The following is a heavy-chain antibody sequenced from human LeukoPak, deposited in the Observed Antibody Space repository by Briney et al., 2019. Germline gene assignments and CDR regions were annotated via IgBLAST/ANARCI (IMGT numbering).Heavy chain of an antibody. V-gene: IGHV3-23*01. J-gene: IGHJ4*02. Sequence: PGGSLRLSCAASGLSLSSYVMSWVRQAPGKGLEWVSTISGSGGSTFYADSVKGRFTISRDISKNTLYLQMNNLRAEDTAVYYRAGRGPMITFGGVIAYFQYWGQGTLVTVSS. CDR1: GLSLSSYV. CDR3: AGRGPMITFGGVIAYFQY. CDR2: ISGSGGST. D-gene: IGHD3-16*02.